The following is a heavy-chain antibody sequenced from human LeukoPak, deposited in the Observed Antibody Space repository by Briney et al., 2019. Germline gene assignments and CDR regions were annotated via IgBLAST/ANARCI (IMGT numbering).Heavy chain of an antibody. V-gene: IGHV4-4*07. CDR3: ARLERPDAFDI. CDR2: IYTSGST. Sequence: SETLSLTCTVSGGSISSYYWSWIRPPAGEGLGWIGRIYTSGSTNYNPSLKSRVTMSVDTSKNQFSLKLSSVTAADTAVYYCARLERPDAFDIWGQGTMVTVSS. J-gene: IGHJ3*02. CDR1: GGSISSYY. D-gene: IGHD5-24*01.